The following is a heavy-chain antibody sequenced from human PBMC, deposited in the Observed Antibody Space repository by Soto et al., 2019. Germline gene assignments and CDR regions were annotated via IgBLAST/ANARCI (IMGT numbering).Heavy chain of an antibody. CDR1: GFTFSSYG. Sequence: QVQLVESGGGVVQPGRSLRLSCAASGFTFSSYGMQWVRQAPGKGLEWVALIWYDGSNKYYLESVKGRFTISRDNSKNTLDLQMNSLRAEDTAVYYCAKEFRPPYSRGGYYYYGMDVWGQGTTVTVSS. CDR3: AKEFRPPYSRGGYYYYGMDV. V-gene: IGHV3-33*06. J-gene: IGHJ6*02. D-gene: IGHD6-13*01. CDR2: IWYDGSNK.